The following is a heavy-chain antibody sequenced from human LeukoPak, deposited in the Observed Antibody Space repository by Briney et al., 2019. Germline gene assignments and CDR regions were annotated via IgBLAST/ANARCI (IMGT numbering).Heavy chain of an antibody. V-gene: IGHV3-23*01. D-gene: IGHD1-26*01. J-gene: IGHJ4*02. CDR2: ISGSGGST. Sequence: GGSLRLSCAASGFTFSSFAMSWVRQAPGKGLEWVSGISGSGGSTYYADSVKGRFTVSRDNSRNTLYLQMNSLRADDTAVYYCAREILRDGSYLIEDWGQGILVTVSS. CDR3: AREILRDGSYLIED. CDR1: GFTFSSFA.